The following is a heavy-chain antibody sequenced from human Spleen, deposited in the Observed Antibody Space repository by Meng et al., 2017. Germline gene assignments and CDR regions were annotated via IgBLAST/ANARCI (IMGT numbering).Heavy chain of an antibody. V-gene: IGHV1-2*06. CDR1: VYTSAAYW. J-gene: IGHJ4*02. D-gene: IGHD2-15*01. CDR2: IDPNNDHT. CDR3: ARGYCSGGSCYGFYY. Sequence: QAQLVHSVPEVKNPGASVILSCKPSVYTSAAYWIHWLRQAPRQGLEWMGRIDPNNDHTQYAQNFQGRVTMTSDTSISTAYMELSGLRSDDTAVYYCARGYCSGGSCYGFYYWGQGTLVTVSS.